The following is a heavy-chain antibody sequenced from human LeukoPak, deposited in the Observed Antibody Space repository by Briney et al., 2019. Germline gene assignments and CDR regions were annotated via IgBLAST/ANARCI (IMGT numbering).Heavy chain of an antibody. D-gene: IGHD3-22*01. J-gene: IGHJ4*02. Sequence: SQTLSLTCTASGGSVSSGNYYWSWIRQPPGKGLEWIGNIYYSGSTDYNPSLKSRVTISVDTSKNQFSLKLNSVTAADTAVYYCARVAYYYDSSGYRFDYWGQGTLVTVSS. CDR3: ARVAYYYDSSGYRFDY. CDR2: IYYSGST. V-gene: IGHV4-61*01. CDR1: GGSVSSGNYY.